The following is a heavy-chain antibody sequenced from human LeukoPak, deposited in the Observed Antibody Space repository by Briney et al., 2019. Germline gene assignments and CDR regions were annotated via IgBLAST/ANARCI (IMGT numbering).Heavy chain of an antibody. D-gene: IGHD4-23*01. CDR3: ARNGGNSDYDY. V-gene: IGHV3-7*03. CDR2: IKQDGTEE. CDR1: GFIFTNYF. J-gene: IGHJ4*02. Sequence: PGGSLRLSCAASGFIFTNYFMSWVRQAPGKGLEWVANIKQDGTEEYYVDSVRGRFSISKDNAKNSLYLQMNSLRAEDTAVYYCARNGGNSDYDYWGQGTLVTVSA.